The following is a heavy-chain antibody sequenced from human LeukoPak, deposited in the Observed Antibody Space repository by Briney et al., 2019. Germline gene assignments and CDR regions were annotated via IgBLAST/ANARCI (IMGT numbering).Heavy chain of an antibody. CDR3: ARRPYGDLRGYYYYMDV. Sequence: TGGSLRLSCAASGFTFSDYYMSWIRQAPGKGLEWVSYISSSGSTIYYADSVKGRFTTSRDNAKNSLYLQMNSLRAEDTAVYYCARRPYGDLRGYYYYMDVWGKGTTVTVSS. V-gene: IGHV3-11*04. CDR2: ISSSGSTI. CDR1: GFTFSDYY. J-gene: IGHJ6*03. D-gene: IGHD4-17*01.